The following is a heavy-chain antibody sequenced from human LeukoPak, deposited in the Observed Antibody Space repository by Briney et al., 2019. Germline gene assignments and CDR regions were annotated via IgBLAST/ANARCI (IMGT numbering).Heavy chain of an antibody. Sequence: SETLSLTCTVSGGSISSYYWSWIRQPPGKGLEWIGYIYYSGSTNYNPSLKSRVTISVDTSKNQFSLKLSSVTAADTAVYYCARGDYGDFSPFDPWGQGTLVTVSS. CDR1: GGSISSYY. CDR3: ARGDYGDFSPFDP. J-gene: IGHJ5*02. CDR2: IYYSGST. V-gene: IGHV4-59*01. D-gene: IGHD4-17*01.